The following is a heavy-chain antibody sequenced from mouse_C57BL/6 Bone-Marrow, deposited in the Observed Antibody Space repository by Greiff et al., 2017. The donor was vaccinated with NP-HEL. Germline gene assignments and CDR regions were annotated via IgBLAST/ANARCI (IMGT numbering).Heavy chain of an antibody. D-gene: IGHD2-3*01. CDR1: GFTFSDYG. CDR2: ISSGSSTI. CDR3: ASFDGYYWYFDV. Sequence: EVHLVESGGGLVKPGGSLKLSCAASGFTFSDYGMHWVRQAPEKGLEWVAYISSGSSTIYYADTVKGRFTISRDNAKNTLFLQMTSLRSEDTAMYYCASFDGYYWYFDVWGTGTTVTVSS. J-gene: IGHJ1*03. V-gene: IGHV5-17*01.